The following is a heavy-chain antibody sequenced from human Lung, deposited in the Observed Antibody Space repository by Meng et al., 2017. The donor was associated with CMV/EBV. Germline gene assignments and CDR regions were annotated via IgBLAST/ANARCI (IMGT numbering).Heavy chain of an antibody. D-gene: IGHD3-16*01. CDR1: GFRFDDYG. J-gene: IGHJ4*02. Sequence: GGSLRLXCAASGFRFDDYGMHWVRQTPGKGLEWVAFIRHDGTNKFYGDSVKGRFTISRDNSKNTVYLQMNSLRPGETAVYYCAKDLLLFGGPNAYFEQWGQGTXVTGSS. CDR2: IRHDGTNK. V-gene: IGHV3-30*02. CDR3: AKDLLLFGGPNAYFEQ.